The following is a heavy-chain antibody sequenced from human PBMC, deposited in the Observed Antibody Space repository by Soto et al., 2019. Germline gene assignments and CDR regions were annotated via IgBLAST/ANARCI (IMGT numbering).Heavy chain of an antibody. CDR2: IYYSGST. Sequence: SETLSLTCTVSGGSISSSSYYWGWIRQPPGKGLEWIGSIYYSGSTYYNPSLKSRVTISVDTSKNQFSLKLSSVTAADTAVYYCARGGVLYPGAFDIWGQGTMVTVSS. J-gene: IGHJ3*02. D-gene: IGHD2-8*01. CDR3: ARGGVLYPGAFDI. CDR1: GGSISSSSYY. V-gene: IGHV4-39*01.